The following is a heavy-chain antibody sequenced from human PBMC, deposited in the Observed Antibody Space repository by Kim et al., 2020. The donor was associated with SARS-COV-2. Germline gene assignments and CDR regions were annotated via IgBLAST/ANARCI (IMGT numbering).Heavy chain of an antibody. CDR1: GGTFSSYA. J-gene: IGHJ6*02. V-gene: IGHV1-69*13. Sequence: SVKVSCKASGGTFSSYAISWVRQAPGQGLEWMGGIIPIFGPANYAQKFQGIVTITADESTSTAYMELSSLRSEDTAVYYCARAVTVTTGWGLYYYYYGMDVWGQGTTVTVSS. CDR3: ARAVTVTTGWGLYYYYYGMDV. CDR2: IIPIFGPA. D-gene: IGHD4-17*01.